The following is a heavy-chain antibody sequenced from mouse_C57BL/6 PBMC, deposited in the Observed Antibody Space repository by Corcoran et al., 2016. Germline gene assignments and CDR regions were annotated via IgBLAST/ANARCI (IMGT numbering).Heavy chain of an antibody. CDR2: INPNNGGT. CDR3: ATSTVVATGNWYFDV. CDR1: GYTFTDYY. D-gene: IGHD1-1*01. Sequence: EVQLQQSGPELVKPGASVKISCKASGYTFTDYYMNWVKQSHGKSLEWIGDINPNNGGTSYNQKFKGKATLTVDKSSSTAYMELRSLTSEDSAVYYCATSTVVATGNWYFDVWGTGTTVTVSS. V-gene: IGHV1-26*01. J-gene: IGHJ1*03.